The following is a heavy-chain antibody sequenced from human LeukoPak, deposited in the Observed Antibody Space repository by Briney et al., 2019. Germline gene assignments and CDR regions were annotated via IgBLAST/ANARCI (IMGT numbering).Heavy chain of an antibody. D-gene: IGHD3-9*01. V-gene: IGHV3-49*04. J-gene: IGHJ6*02. CDR2: IRSEAYGQTT. CDR3: ARGPIYLWIYYGMDV. CDR1: GFSIGDHA. Sequence: GSLRLSCTASGFSIGDHAMTWVRKAPGKGLEWVSFIRSEAYGQTTEYAASVKDRFTISRDNSKGIVYLQMNSLKTEDTAKYYCARGPIYLWIYYGMDVWGQGTTVIVSS.